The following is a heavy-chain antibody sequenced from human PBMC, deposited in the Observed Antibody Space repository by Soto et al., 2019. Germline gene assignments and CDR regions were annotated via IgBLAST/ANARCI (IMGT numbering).Heavy chain of an antibody. CDR1: GLSVSWEY. J-gene: IGHJ4*02. Sequence: EVQLVESGGGLFQPGASLRISCAGSGLSVSWEYISCVRQPPGKGLEWVSIIYRGGGTYYADSAKGRCIISRDASKNMVFLQVNNLRAEDTATYYCARGFSAGKGSPPDFWGQGSLVTVSS. CDR3: ARGFSAGKGSPPDF. V-gene: IGHV3-53*01. CDR2: IYRGGGT. D-gene: IGHD6-13*01.